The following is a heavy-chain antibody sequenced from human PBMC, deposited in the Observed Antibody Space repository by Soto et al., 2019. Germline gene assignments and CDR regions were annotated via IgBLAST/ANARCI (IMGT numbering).Heavy chain of an antibody. V-gene: IGHV4-31*03. CDR2: IYYSGST. J-gene: IGHJ6*02. CDR3: ARDPSYYDSSGYKGGMDV. CDR1: GGSISSGGYY. Sequence: SETLSLTCTVSGGSISSGGYYWSWIRQHPGKGLEWIGYIYYSGSTYYNPSLKSRVTISVDTSKNQFSLKLSSVTAADTAVYYCARDPSYYDSSGYKGGMDVWGQGTTVTVYS. D-gene: IGHD3-22*01.